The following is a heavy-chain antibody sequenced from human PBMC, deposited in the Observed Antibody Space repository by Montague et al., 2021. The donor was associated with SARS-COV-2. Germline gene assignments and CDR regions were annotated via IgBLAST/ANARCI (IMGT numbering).Heavy chain of an antibody. V-gene: IGHV4-39*01. J-gene: IGHJ4*02. Sequence: SETLSLTCTVSGDSVNSGSYYWSWIRQPPGEGLEWIGYISYSGTTFYNPSLKSRISMSVDTPKSQFSLNLTSVTAADTAVYYCARHYGSSLDSWGQGILVAVSS. CDR3: ARHYGSSLDS. CDR1: GDSVNSGSYY. CDR2: ISYSGTT. D-gene: IGHD4-17*01.